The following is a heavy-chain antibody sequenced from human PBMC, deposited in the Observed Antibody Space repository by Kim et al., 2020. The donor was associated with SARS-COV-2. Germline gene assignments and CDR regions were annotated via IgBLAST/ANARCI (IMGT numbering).Heavy chain of an antibody. CDR2: YS. Sequence: YSAYAVSVKSRITINPDTSKHQFSLQLTSVTPEDTAFYYCVRYSGWYYFDYWGQGTLVIVSS. D-gene: IGHD6-19*01. J-gene: IGHJ4*02. CDR3: VRYSGWYYFDY. V-gene: IGHV6-1*01.